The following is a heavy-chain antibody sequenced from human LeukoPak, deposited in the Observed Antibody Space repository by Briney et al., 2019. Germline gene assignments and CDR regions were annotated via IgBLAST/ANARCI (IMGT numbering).Heavy chain of an antibody. D-gene: IGHD6-13*01. CDR2: ISSSSST. CDR1: GLTVSNHD. J-gene: IGHJ4*02. CDR3: LRGWAAD. Sequence: GGSLRLSCAASGLTVSNHDMSWFRQAPGKGLEWVSYISSSSSTYYADSVKGRFTISRDNAKNSVSLQMSSLRAEDTAVYYCLRGWAADWGQGTLVTVSS. V-gene: IGHV3-69-1*01.